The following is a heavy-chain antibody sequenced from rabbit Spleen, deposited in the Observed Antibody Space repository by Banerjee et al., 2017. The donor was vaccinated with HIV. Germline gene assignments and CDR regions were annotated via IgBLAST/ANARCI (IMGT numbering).Heavy chain of an antibody. CDR1: GFSFSSVYF. CDR3: ARDLIGIIGWNFYL. V-gene: IGHV1S40*01. J-gene: IGHJ4*01. D-gene: IGHD1-1*01. CDR2: IYAGVSGST. Sequence: QSLEESGGDLVEPGASLTLTCTASGFSFSSVYFICWVRQAPGKGLEWIACIYAGVSGSTYYASWAKGRFTISKTSSTTVTLQMTSLTAADTATYFCARDLIGIIGWNFYLWGQGTLVTVS.